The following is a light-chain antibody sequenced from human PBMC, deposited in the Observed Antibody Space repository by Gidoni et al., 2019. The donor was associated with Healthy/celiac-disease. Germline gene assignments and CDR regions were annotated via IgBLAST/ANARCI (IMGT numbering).Light chain of an antibody. Sequence: DLVMTQSPDYLAVSLGERATINCKSSQSVLYSSNNKNYLAWYQQKPGQPPKLLIYWASTRESGVPDRFSGSGSGTDFTLTISSLQAEDVAVYYCQQYYSTPPTFGGGTKVEIK. CDR3: QQYYSTPPT. CDR1: QSVLYSSNNKNY. V-gene: IGKV4-1*01. J-gene: IGKJ4*01. CDR2: WAS.